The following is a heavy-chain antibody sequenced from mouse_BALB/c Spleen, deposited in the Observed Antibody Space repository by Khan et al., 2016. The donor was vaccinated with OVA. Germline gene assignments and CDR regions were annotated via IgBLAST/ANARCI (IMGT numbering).Heavy chain of an antibody. CDR1: GYTFTNYV. CDR2: INPYNAGT. CDR3: AREASSWDFSFPY. J-gene: IGHJ3*01. Sequence: VRQQQSGPELVEPGASVKMSCKASGYTFTNYVMHWVKQKPGQGLEWIGYINPYNAGTRYNEKFKGKATLTSDISSTTAYMELSSLTSEDSAVYYCAREASSWDFSFPYWGQGTLVTVSA. D-gene: IGHD4-1*01. V-gene: IGHV1S136*01.